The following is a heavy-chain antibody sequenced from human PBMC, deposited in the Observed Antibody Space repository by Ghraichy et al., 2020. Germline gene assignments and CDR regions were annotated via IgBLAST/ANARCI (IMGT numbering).Heavy chain of an antibody. D-gene: IGHD3-22*01. J-gene: IGHJ3*02. CDR1: GFTFSNAW. V-gene: IGHV3-15*01. CDR2: IKSKPDGGTT. Sequence: GSLNISCAASGFTFSNAWMSWVRQAPGKGLEWVGRIKSKPDGGTTDSAAPVKGRFTISRDDSKNTVSLQMNSLKTEDTAVYYCTRHLYESSGYFNDAFDIWGQGTMVTVSS. CDR3: TRHLYESSGYFNDAFDI.